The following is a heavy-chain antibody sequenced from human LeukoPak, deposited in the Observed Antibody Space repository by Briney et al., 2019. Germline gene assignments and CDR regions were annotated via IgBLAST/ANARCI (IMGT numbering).Heavy chain of an antibody. V-gene: IGHV4-39*01. CDR1: GASISGDSNFF. CDR2: IYYSGTT. D-gene: IGHD1-1*01. CDR3: ARHWRVNNWYVDF. Sequence: SETLSLTCTVSGASISGDSNFFWGWIRQPPGKGLDWIGIIYYSGTTYYNPSLESRVTIFVDTSKNLFSLRLTSVTAADTAVYYRARHWRVNNWYVDFWGQGTL. J-gene: IGHJ4*02.